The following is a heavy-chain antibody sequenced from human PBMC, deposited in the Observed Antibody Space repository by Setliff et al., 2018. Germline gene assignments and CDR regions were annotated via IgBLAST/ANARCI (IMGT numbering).Heavy chain of an antibody. D-gene: IGHD4-17*01. J-gene: IGHJ3*02. V-gene: IGHV1-2*02. CDR3: ARNSVTMNAFDI. Sequence: GASVKVSCKASGYTFTGFYIHWVRQAPGQGLEWMGWIDPNTGGTNYAQKFQGGVTMTRDTSISTAYMELRSLKSDDTAVYYCARNSVTMNAFDIWGQGTMVTVSS. CDR2: IDPNTGGT. CDR1: GYTFTGFY.